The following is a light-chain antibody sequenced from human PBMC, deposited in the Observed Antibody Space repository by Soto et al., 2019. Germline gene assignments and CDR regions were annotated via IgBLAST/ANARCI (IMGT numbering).Light chain of an antibody. CDR3: QKSYNTLTST. V-gene: IGKV1-39*01. Sequence: DIQITQSPSSLPSSVGYRGMVTFLSIHTLSTFLNWYQQKPGEATRVLIYDASTLQTGVPSRFSGSGYGKDFTLTISSLQPEDLASSYCQKSYNTLTSTFGQGTKVDIK. CDR1: HTLSTF. CDR2: DAS. J-gene: IGKJ1*01.